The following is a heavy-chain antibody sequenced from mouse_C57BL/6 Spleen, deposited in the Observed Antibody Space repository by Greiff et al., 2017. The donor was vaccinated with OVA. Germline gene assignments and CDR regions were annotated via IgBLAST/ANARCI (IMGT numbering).Heavy chain of an antibody. D-gene: IGHD1-1*01. CDR2: FYPGDGDT. J-gene: IGHJ1*03. V-gene: IGHV1-82*01. Sequence: QVHVKQSGPELVKPGASVKISCKASGYAFSSSWMNWVKQRPGKGLEWIGRFYPGDGDTNYNGKFKGKATLTADKSSSTAYMQLSSLTSEDSAVYFCARYGSSRDWYFDVWGTGTTVTVSS. CDR3: ARYGSSRDWYFDV. CDR1: GYAFSSSW.